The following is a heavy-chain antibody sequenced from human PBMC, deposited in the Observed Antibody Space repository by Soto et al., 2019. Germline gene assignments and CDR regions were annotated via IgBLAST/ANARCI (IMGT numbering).Heavy chain of an antibody. CDR1: GGSFSGYY. CDR2: INHSGRT. D-gene: IGHD6-13*01. J-gene: IGHJ1*01. V-gene: IGHV4-34*01. Sequence: QVQLQQWGAGLLKPSETLSLTCAVYGGSFSGYYWSWIRQPPGKGLEWIGEINHSGRTRYNPPLESRVTMSVDTSKSQFPLILNSVTAADTAVYYCARVSQYSSIVQHWGQGALVTVSS. CDR3: ARVSQYSSIVQH.